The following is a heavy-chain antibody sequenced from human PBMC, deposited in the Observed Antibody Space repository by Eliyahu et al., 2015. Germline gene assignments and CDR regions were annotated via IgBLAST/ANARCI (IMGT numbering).Heavy chain of an antibody. Sequence: QVQLVESGGGVVQPGXSLXLSXAAXGFTFSSXGMHWVRQAPGKGLEWVAVISYDGSNKYYADSVKGRFTISRDNSKNTLYLQMNSLRAEDTAVYYCARDLRRYYFDYWGQGTLVTVSS. CDR3: ARDLRRYYFDY. V-gene: IGHV3-30*03. J-gene: IGHJ4*02. CDR1: GFTFSSXG. CDR2: ISYDGSNK.